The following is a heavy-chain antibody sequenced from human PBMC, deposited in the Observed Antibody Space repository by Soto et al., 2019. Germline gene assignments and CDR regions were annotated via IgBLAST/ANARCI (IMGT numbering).Heavy chain of an antibody. CDR3: ARVNYYDSSGYYYLTPLDY. D-gene: IGHD3-22*01. V-gene: IGHV1-3*01. CDR1: GCTFTSYA. J-gene: IGHJ4*02. Sequence: GASVKVSCKASGCTFTSYAMHWVRQAPGQRLEWMGWINAGNGNTKYSQKFQGRVTITRDTSASTAYMELSSLRSEDTAVYYCARVNYYDSSGYYYLTPLDYWGQGTLVTVSS. CDR2: INAGNGNT.